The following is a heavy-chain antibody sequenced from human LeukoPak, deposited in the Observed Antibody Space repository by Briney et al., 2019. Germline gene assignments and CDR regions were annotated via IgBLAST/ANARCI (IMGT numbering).Heavy chain of an antibody. CDR3: ARDQSLFYYDSSGPGDY. V-gene: IGHV3-7*01. CDR1: GFTFSSYW. J-gene: IGHJ4*02. D-gene: IGHD3-22*01. CDR2: IKQDGSEK. Sequence: GGSLRLSCAASGFTFSSYWMSWVRQAPGKGREWVANIKQDGSEKYYVDSVKGRFTISRDNAKNSLYLQMNSLRAEDTAVYYCARDQSLFYYDSSGPGDYWGQGTLVTVSS.